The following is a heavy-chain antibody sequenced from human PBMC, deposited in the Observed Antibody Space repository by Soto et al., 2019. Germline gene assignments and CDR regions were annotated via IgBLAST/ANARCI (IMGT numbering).Heavy chain of an antibody. Sequence: EVQLLESGGGVVQPGGSLRLACEASGITFSTYPMSWVRQAPGKGLEWVSAISDSGDGAYYADSVKGRFTISRDNSKNPLYLQMNALRADDTAFYYCAKGRRPFCSGGTCYWTDDYWGQGTLVTVSS. D-gene: IGHD2-15*01. CDR3: AKGRRPFCSGGTCYWTDDY. J-gene: IGHJ4*02. V-gene: IGHV3-23*01. CDR2: ISDSGDGA. CDR1: GITFSTYP.